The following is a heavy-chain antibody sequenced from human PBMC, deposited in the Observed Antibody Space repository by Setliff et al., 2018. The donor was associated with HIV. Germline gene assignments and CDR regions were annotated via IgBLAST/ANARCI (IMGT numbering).Heavy chain of an antibody. V-gene: IGHV3-23*01. CDR2: ISDSGGSP. J-gene: IGHJ4*02. Sequence: GGSLRLSCAASGFTFSSYAMSWVRQAPGKGLEWVSAISDSGGSPYYADSVKGRFTISRDNSKNTLYLQMNSLRAEDTAVYYCAKGPLGGGYDRFDYWGQGTLVTVS. CDR1: GFTFSSYA. CDR3: AKGPLGGGYDRFDY. D-gene: IGHD5-12*01.